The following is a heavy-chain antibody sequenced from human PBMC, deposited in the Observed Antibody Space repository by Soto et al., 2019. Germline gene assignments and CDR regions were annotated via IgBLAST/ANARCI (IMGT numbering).Heavy chain of an antibody. Sequence: ASVTVSCKASVYTFTSYGISWVRQAPGQGLEWMGWISAYNGNTNYAQKLQGRVTMTTDTSTSTAYMELRSLRSDDTAVYYCARDSMANYYDSSGYYGYWGQGTLVT. D-gene: IGHD3-22*01. J-gene: IGHJ4*02. V-gene: IGHV1-18*01. CDR2: ISAYNGNT. CDR1: VYTFTSYG. CDR3: ARDSMANYYDSSGYYGY.